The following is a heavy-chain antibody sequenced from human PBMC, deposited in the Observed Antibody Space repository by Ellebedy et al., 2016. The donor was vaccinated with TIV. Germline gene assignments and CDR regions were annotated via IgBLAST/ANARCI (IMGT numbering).Heavy chain of an antibody. J-gene: IGHJ5*02. CDR2: IYYTGST. Sequence: MPSETLSLTCTVSGASISSGDFHWSWVRQHPGQRLDYIGYIYYTGSTFYNPSLKSRVTISRDTSKNQFSLNLRSVTVADTATYYCVRGDLRWPLEDDPWGQGTLVTVSS. CDR1: GASISSGDFH. V-gene: IGHV4-31*03. CDR3: VRGDLRWPLEDDP. D-gene: IGHD4-23*01.